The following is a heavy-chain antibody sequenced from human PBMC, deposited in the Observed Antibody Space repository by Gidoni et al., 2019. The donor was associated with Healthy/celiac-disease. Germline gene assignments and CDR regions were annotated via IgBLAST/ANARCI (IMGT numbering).Heavy chain of an antibody. CDR2: FDPEDGET. Sequence: SGAEVKKPGASVKVSCKVSGYTLTELSMHWVRQAPGKGLEWMGGFDPEDGETIYAQKFQGRVTMTEDTSTDTAYMELRSLRSEDTAVYYCATVPWGEILTGPGPPVAGSDAFDIWGQGTMVTVSS. CDR1: GYTLTELS. V-gene: IGHV1-24*01. CDR3: ATVPWGEILTGPGPPVAGSDAFDI. D-gene: IGHD3-9*01. J-gene: IGHJ3*02.